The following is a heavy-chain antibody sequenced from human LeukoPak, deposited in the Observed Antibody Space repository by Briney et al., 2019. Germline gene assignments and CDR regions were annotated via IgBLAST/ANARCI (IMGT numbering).Heavy chain of an antibody. J-gene: IGHJ4*02. CDR3: AKGGKTIMCPTSCYDY. Sequence: GGSLRLSCAASGFTVSSNYMTWVRQAPGKGLEWVSVIYSNNTTFYADSVKGRFTISRDKSKNTLYLQMNSLRAEDTAVYYCAKGGKTIMCPTSCYDYWGQGTLVTVSS. CDR1: GFTVSSNY. D-gene: IGHD2-2*01. V-gene: IGHV3-53*01. CDR2: IYSNNTT.